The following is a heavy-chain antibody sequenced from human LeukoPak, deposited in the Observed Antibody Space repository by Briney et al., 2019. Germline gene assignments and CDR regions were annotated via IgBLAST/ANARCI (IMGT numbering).Heavy chain of an antibody. J-gene: IGHJ4*02. Sequence: SETLSLTCTVFGDSISSSTYYWGWIRQPPGKGLEWIGSFYYSGSTCYNPSLKSRVTISVDTSKNQFSLKLSSVTAADTAVYYCARGLSRLPPGGYWGQGTLVTVSS. CDR3: ARGLSRLPPGGY. D-gene: IGHD2-15*01. CDR1: GDSISSSTYY. V-gene: IGHV4-39*01. CDR2: FYYSGST.